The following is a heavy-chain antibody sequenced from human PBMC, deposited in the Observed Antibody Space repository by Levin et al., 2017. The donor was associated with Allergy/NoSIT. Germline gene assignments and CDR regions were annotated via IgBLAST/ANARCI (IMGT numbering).Heavy chain of an antibody. V-gene: IGHV3-30*18. Sequence: GESLKISCAASGFTFSSYGIHWVRQAPGKGLEWVAVISYDGSNKYYADSVKGRFTISRDNSKNTLYLQMNSLRAEDTAVYYCAKDTNGSGSYEYYYYGMDVWGQGTTVTVSS. CDR2: ISYDGSNK. CDR1: GFTFSSYG. D-gene: IGHD3-10*01. CDR3: AKDTNGSGSYEYYYYGMDV. J-gene: IGHJ6*02.